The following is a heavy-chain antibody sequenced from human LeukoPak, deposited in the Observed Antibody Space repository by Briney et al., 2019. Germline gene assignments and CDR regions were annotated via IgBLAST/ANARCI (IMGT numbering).Heavy chain of an antibody. V-gene: IGHV3-48*04. D-gene: IGHD3-10*02. J-gene: IGHJ6*04. CDR3: AELGITMIGGV. CDR1: GFTFSSYS. CDR2: ISSSGSTI. Sequence: GGALRLSCAASGFTFSSYSMNWVRQAPGEGLEWVSYISSSGSTIYYADSVKGRFTISRDNAKNSLYLQMNSLRAEDTAVYYCAELGITMIGGVWGKGTTVTISS.